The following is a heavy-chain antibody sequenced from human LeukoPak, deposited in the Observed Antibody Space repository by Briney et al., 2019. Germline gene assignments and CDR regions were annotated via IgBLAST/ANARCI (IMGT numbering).Heavy chain of an antibody. CDR2: IYYSGST. V-gene: IGHV4-30-4*01. Sequence: SETLSLTCTVSGDSISSYYWSWIRQPPGKGLEWIGYIYYSGSTYYNPSLKSRVTISVDTSKNQFSLKLSSVTAADTAVYYCAREDGSGSYYGVYWGQGTLVTVSS. CDR1: GDSISSYY. CDR3: AREDGSGSYYGVY. J-gene: IGHJ4*02. D-gene: IGHD3-10*01.